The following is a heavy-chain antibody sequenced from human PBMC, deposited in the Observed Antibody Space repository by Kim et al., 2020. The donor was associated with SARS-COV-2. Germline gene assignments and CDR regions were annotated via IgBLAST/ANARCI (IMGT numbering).Heavy chain of an antibody. V-gene: IGHV3-74*01. Sequence: NYGDSVKGRFTVSRGNSKNMLYLEMTSLRAEDTALYYCVKRGYTSTSSFDYWGQGTLVTVFS. CDR3: VKRGYTSTSSFDY. J-gene: IGHJ4*02. D-gene: IGHD5-12*01.